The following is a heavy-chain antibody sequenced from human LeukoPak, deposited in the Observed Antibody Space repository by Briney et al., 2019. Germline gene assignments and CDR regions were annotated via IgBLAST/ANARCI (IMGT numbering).Heavy chain of an antibody. D-gene: IGHD6-13*01. CDR3: ARVGSTAEAGTPDY. V-gene: IGHV3-21*05. CDR1: GVIFSSYA. Sequence: GGSLRLSCAASGVIFSSYAMSWVRQAPGKGLEWLSYISRSGSHTPYADSVKGRFTVSRDNAKNSLSLELNSLRVDDTAIYYCARVGSTAEAGTPDYWGQGTLVTVSS. J-gene: IGHJ4*02. CDR2: ISRSGSHT.